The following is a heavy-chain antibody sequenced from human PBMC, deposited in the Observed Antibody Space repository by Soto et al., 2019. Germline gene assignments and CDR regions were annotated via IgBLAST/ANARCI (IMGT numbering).Heavy chain of an antibody. CDR3: ARSPFFCSSTSCYAKYYYGMDV. Sequence: GGFLGLSYAASGFTFSSYGMHWVRQAAGKGLEWVAVIWYDGSNKYYADSVKGRYTISRDNSKNTLYLQMNSLRAEDTAVYYCARSPFFCSSTSCYAKYYYGMDVWGQGTTVTVSS. CDR2: IWYDGSNK. V-gene: IGHV3-33*01. D-gene: IGHD2-2*01. CDR1: GFTFSSYG. J-gene: IGHJ6*02.